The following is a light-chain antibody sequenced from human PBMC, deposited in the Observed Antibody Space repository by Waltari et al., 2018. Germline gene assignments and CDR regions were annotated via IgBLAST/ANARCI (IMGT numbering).Light chain of an antibody. CDR2: KAS. V-gene: IGKV1-5*03. CDR1: QSISNW. J-gene: IGKJ2*01. Sequence: DIQMTHSPSTLSASVGDRITITCRASQSISNWLAWYQQKPGKAPKLLIYKASNLESGVPSRFSGSGSGTEFTLTISSLQPDDFATYYCQQYNSYHTFGQGTKLEIK. CDR3: QQYNSYHT.